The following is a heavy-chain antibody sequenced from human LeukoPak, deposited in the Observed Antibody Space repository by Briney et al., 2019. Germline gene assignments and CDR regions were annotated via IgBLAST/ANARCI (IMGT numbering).Heavy chain of an antibody. CDR1: GGSFSGYY. CDR2: INHSGST. D-gene: IGHD3-16*01. J-gene: IGHJ4*02. Sequence: SETLSLTCAVYGGSFSGYYWSWIRQPPGKGLEWIGEINHSGSTNYNPSLKSRVTISADTSKNQFSLKLSSVTAADTAVYYCARGRLSPDYWGQGTLVTVSS. CDR3: ARGRLSPDY. V-gene: IGHV4-34*01.